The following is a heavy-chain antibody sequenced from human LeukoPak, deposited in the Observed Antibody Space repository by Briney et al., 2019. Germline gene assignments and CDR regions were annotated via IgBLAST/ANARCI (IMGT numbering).Heavy chain of an antibody. Sequence: SETLSLTCTVSGGSISSGDYYWSWLRQPPGKGLEWIGYIYYSGSTYYNPSLKSRVTISVDTSKNQFSLKLSSVTAADTAVYYCARIPPIYGDYSDYWGQGTLVTVSS. CDR3: ARIPPIYGDYSDY. CDR2: IYYSGST. V-gene: IGHV4-30-4*01. CDR1: GGSISSGDYY. J-gene: IGHJ4*02. D-gene: IGHD4-17*01.